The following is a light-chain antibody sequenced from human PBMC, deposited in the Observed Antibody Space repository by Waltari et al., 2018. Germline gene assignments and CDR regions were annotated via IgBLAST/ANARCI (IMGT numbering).Light chain of an antibody. V-gene: IGKV3-15*01. J-gene: IGKJ1*01. Sequence: EIVMTQSPATLSVSPGERATLHCRASQRVSSNLAWYQQKPGQAPRLLIYGASTRATGIPARFSGSGSGTEFTLTISSLQSEDFAVYYCQQYNNWPLSWTFGQGTKVEIK. CDR1: QRVSSN. CDR3: QQYNNWPLSWT. CDR2: GAS.